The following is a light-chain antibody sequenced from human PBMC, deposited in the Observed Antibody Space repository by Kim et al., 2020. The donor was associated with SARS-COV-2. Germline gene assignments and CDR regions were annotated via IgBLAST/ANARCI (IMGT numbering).Light chain of an antibody. V-gene: IGKV3-11*01. Sequence: SPGERSTLSCRASQSVSSYLAWYQQKPGQAPRLLNYDASNRATGIPARFSGSGSGTDFTLTISSLEPEDFAVYYCQQRSNWPLMYTFGQGTKLEI. CDR2: DAS. CDR1: QSVSSY. J-gene: IGKJ2*01. CDR3: QQRSNWPLMYT.